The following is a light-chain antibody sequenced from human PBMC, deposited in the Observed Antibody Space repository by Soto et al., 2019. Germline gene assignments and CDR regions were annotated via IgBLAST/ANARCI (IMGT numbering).Light chain of an antibody. CDR2: DVT. Sequence: QSALTQPASVSGSPEQSITISCTGTSSDVGGYNYVSWYQQHPVKAPKLMIYDVTNRPSGVSDRFSGSKSGNTASLTISRLQAEDEADYYCSSYTSSSTPYVFGTGTKLTVL. CDR1: SSDVGGYNY. J-gene: IGLJ1*01. V-gene: IGLV2-14*01. CDR3: SSYTSSSTPYV.